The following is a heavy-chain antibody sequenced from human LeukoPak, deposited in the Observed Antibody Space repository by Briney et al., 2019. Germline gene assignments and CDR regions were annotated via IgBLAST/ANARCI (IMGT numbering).Heavy chain of an antibody. J-gene: IGHJ6*02. D-gene: IGHD3-22*01. CDR2: ISYDGSNK. Sequence: GGSLGLSCAASGFTFSSYAMHWVRQAPGKGLEWVAVISYDGSNKYYADSVKGRFTISRDNSKNTLYLQMNSLRAEDTAVYYCAREGYYYDSSGYSRAGDYYGMDVWGQGTTVTVSS. V-gene: IGHV3-30-3*01. CDR3: AREGYYYDSSGYSRAGDYYGMDV. CDR1: GFTFSSYA.